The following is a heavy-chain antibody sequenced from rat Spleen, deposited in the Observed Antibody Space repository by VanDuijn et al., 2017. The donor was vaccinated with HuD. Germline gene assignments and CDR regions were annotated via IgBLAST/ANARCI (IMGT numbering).Heavy chain of an antibody. Sequence: EVQLVESGGGLVQPGRSMKLSCAASGFTFSNYDMAWVRQAPTRGLEWVASISNGGSSTYHRDSVKGRFTIPRDNAKSTLYLQMDSLRSEDTATYYCTTVKVQLRGDYYVMDAWGQGASVTVSS. V-gene: IGHV5-27*01. J-gene: IGHJ4*01. CDR2: ISNGGSST. CDR3: TTVKVQLRGDYYVMDA. D-gene: IGHD1-5*01. CDR1: GFTFSNYD.